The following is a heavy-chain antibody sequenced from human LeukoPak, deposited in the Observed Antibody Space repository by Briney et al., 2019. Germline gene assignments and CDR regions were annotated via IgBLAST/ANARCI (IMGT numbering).Heavy chain of an antibody. J-gene: IGHJ4*02. V-gene: IGHV4-59*11. CDR3: ARGGYSSSSLDY. D-gene: IGHD6-6*01. CDR1: GGSISSHY. Sequence: SETLSLTCTVSGGSISSHYWSWIRQPPGKGLEWIGYIYYSGSTNYNPSLKIRVTISVDTSKNQFSLKLSSVTAADTAVYYCARGGYSSSSLDYWGQGTLVTVSS. CDR2: IYYSGST.